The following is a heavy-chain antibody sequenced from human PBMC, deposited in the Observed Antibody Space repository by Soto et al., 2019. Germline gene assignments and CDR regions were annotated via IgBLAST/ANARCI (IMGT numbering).Heavy chain of an antibody. Sequence: PXGSLRLTFASSGFSLNDYSMDWVRQAPGQGLEWVAIISSDGHHQFYLDNLRGRFTVSRDNSKNTMYLQMNSLRPEDTAVYYCSRGTYYPQSSGLHADDWGPGTVVTVSS. CDR3: SRGTYYPQSSGLHADD. J-gene: IGHJ4*02. D-gene: IGHD3-22*01. V-gene: IGHV3-30*03. CDR2: ISSDGHHQ. CDR1: GFSLNDYS.